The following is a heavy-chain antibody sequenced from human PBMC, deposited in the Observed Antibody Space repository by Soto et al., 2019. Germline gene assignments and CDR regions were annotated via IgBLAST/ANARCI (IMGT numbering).Heavy chain of an antibody. D-gene: IGHD3-16*01. CDR3: AREIGSNNWFDP. Sequence: ASVKVSCKASRGTFSSYTISWVRQAPGQGLEWMGRIIPILGIANYAQKFQGRVTITADKSTSTAYMELSSLRSEDTAVYYCAREIGSNNWFDPWGQGTLVTVSS. V-gene: IGHV1-69*04. J-gene: IGHJ5*02. CDR2: IIPILGIA. CDR1: RGTFSSYT.